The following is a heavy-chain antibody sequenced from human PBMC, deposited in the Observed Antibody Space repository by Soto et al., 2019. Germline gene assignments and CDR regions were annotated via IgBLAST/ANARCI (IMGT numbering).Heavy chain of an antibody. CDR2: IDGSGGIT. CDR1: GFTFGTTD. J-gene: IGHJ5*02. Sequence: LLQSGGGLVQPGGSLTLSCAASGFTFGTTDMSWVRQAPGEGLEWVSTIDGSGGITYYADSVKGRFTISRDNSRNTVYLQINSLRGDDTALYYCVKNSGWFNTWGQGALVTVSS. D-gene: IGHD3-10*01. V-gene: IGHV3-23*01. CDR3: VKNSGWFNT.